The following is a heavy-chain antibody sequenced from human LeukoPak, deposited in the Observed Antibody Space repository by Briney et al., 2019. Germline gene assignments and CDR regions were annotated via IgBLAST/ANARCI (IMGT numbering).Heavy chain of an antibody. Sequence: GGSLRLSCAASGFTFIDYDMHWVRQVIGKGLEWVSAICISGDTHYSGSVKGRFTISRENAESSLYLQMNSLRAEDTAVYYCARGRVQVSGIDEFDYWGQGTLVTVSS. D-gene: IGHD6-19*01. J-gene: IGHJ4*02. CDR2: ICISGDT. V-gene: IGHV3-13*01. CDR1: GFTFIDYD. CDR3: ARGRVQVSGIDEFDY.